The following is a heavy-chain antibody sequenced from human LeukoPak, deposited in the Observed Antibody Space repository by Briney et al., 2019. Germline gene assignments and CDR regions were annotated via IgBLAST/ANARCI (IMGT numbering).Heavy chain of an antibody. CDR1: GGSISSGVYY. J-gene: IGHJ4*02. Sequence: SETLSLTCTVSGGSISSGVYYWSWIRQHPGKGLEWIGYIYYSGSTYYNPSLKSRVTISVDTSKNQFSLKLSSVTAADTAVYYCARASIVVVVAASYYFDYWGQGTLVTVSS. D-gene: IGHD2-15*01. V-gene: IGHV4-31*03. CDR2: IYYSGST. CDR3: ARASIVVVVAASYYFDY.